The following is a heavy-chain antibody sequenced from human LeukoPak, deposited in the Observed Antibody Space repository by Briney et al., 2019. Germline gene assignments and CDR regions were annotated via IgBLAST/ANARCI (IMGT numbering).Heavy chain of an antibody. Sequence: GESLKISCKGSGYSFTSYWIGWVRQMPGKGLEWMGIIYPGDSDTRYSPSFQGQVTISADKSISTAYLQWSSLKASDTAMYYCARGRHYDYGDYGWVDYWGQGTLVTVSS. CDR1: GYSFTSYW. J-gene: IGHJ4*02. CDR2: IYPGDSDT. D-gene: IGHD4-17*01. CDR3: ARGRHYDYGDYGWVDY. V-gene: IGHV5-51*01.